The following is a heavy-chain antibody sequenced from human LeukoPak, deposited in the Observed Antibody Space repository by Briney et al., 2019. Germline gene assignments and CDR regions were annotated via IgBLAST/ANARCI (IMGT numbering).Heavy chain of an antibody. CDR2: IKSKTDGGTT. CDR3: AKGYSYGPHFDY. D-gene: IGHD5-18*01. J-gene: IGHJ4*02. Sequence: GGSLRLSCAASGFTFSNAWMSWVRQAPGKGLEWVGRIKSKTDGGTTDYAAPVKGRFTISRDDSKNTLYLQMNSLRAEDTAVYYCAKGYSYGPHFDYWGQGTLVTVSS. CDR1: GFTFSNAW. V-gene: IGHV3-15*01.